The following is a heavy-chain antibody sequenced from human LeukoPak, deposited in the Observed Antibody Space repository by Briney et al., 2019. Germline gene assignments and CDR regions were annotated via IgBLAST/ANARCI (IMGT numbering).Heavy chain of an antibody. J-gene: IGHJ6*03. Sequence: GASVKVSCKASGYTFTGHYMHWVRQAPGHGFEWMGWISPNSGDTDYAQRFQGRVTMTRDTSISTAYMELSRLRSDDTAVYYCARAASAVAGDYHYHYMDVWGKGTTVTVSS. CDR1: GYTFTGHY. V-gene: IGHV1-2*02. CDR2: ISPNSGDT. CDR3: ARAASAVAGDYHYHYMDV. D-gene: IGHD6-19*01.